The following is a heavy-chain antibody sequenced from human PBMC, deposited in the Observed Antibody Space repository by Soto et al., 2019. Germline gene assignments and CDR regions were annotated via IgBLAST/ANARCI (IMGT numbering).Heavy chain of an antibody. D-gene: IGHD2-15*01. J-gene: IGHJ5*02. CDR3: ARDHRVVVVAATNWFDP. CDR1: GYTFTSYG. CDR2: ISAYNGNT. Sequence: ASVKVCCKASGYTFTSYGISWVRQAPGQGLEWMGWISAYNGNTNYAQKLQGRVTMTTDTSTSTAYMELRSLRSDDTAVYYCARDHRVVVVAATNWFDPWGQGTLVTVSS. V-gene: IGHV1-18*01.